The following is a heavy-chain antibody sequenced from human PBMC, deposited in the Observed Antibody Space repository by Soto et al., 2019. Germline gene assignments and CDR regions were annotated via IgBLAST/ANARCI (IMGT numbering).Heavy chain of an antibody. V-gene: IGHV4-39*02. Sequence: SETLSLTCTVSGGSISSSSYYWGWIRQPPGKGLEWIGSIYYSGSTYYNPSLKSRVTISVDTSKNHFSLKLSSVTAADTAVYYCASMGYHYGSGSYPLDYWGQGTLVTVSS. CDR2: IYYSGST. D-gene: IGHD3-10*01. CDR3: ASMGYHYGSGSYPLDY. CDR1: GGSISSSSYY. J-gene: IGHJ4*02.